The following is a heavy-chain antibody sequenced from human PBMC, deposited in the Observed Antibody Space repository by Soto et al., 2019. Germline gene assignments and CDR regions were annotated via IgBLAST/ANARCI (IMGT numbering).Heavy chain of an antibody. CDR1: GFDLTTFS. CDR3: ARTPENFWSGYPEDFDF. J-gene: IGHJ4*02. D-gene: IGHD3-3*01. Sequence: GGSLRLSCAASGFDLTTFSMNWVRQAPGKGLEWVSFISPSSPYTSYADSVKGRFIISGDNAENSVYLQMNSLRAEDTGVYYCARTPENFWSGYPEDFDFWGPGTLVTVSS. CDR2: ISPSSPYT. V-gene: IGHV3-21*03.